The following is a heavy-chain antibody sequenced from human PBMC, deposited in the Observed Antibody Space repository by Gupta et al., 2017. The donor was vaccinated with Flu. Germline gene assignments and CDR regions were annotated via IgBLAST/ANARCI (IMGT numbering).Heavy chain of an antibody. Sequence: RQAPGKGLEWVAVISYDGSNKYYADSVKGRFTISRDNSKNTLYLQMNSLRAEDTAVYYCARADSGSYFGLGYWGQGTLVTVSS. CDR3: ARADSGSYFGLGY. D-gene: IGHD1-26*01. J-gene: IGHJ4*02. CDR2: ISYDGSNK. V-gene: IGHV3-30-3*01.